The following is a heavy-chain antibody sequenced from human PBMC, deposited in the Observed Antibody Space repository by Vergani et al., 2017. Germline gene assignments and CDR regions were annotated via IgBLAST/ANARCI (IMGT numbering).Heavy chain of an antibody. CDR3: ARHCSSTSCYARYYHYYMDV. CDR2: IIPIFGTA. D-gene: IGHD2-2*01. CDR1: GGTFSSYA. Sequence: QVQLVQSGAEVKKPGSSVKVSCKASGGTFSSYAISWVRQAPGQGLEWMGGIIPIFGTANYAQKFQSRVTITADESTSTSYMELSSLRSEDTAVYYCARHCSSTSCYARYYHYYMDVWGKGTTVTVSS. V-gene: IGHV1-69*01. J-gene: IGHJ6*03.